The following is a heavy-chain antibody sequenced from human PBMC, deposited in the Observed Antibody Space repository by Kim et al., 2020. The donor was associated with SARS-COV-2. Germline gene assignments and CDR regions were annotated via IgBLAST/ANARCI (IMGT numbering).Heavy chain of an antibody. CDR2: ISYDGSNK. J-gene: IGHJ4*02. CDR1: GFTFSSYG. CDR3: AKDSCDY. Sequence: GGSLRLSCAASGFTFSSYGMHWVRQAPGKGLEWVAVISYDGSNKYYADSVKGRFTISRDNSKNTLYLQMNSLRAEDTAVYYCAKDSCDYWGQGTLVTVSS. V-gene: IGHV3-30*18.